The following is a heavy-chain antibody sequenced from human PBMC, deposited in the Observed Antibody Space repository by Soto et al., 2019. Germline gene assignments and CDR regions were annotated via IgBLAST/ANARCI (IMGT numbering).Heavy chain of an antibody. CDR3: AGDQGNYGTFDQ. CDR1: GDISPRYG. D-gene: IGHD4-17*01. Sequence: QVQLVQSGPEVKKPGALVKVSCKASGDISPRYGISWVRQAPGQGLEWLGWINCYNGVTNYAQSLQGRVTLTTDASTSTAYMEVRSLRFDDTAVYYCAGDQGNYGTFDQWGQGTLVTVSS. J-gene: IGHJ4*02. V-gene: IGHV1-18*01. CDR2: INCYNGVT.